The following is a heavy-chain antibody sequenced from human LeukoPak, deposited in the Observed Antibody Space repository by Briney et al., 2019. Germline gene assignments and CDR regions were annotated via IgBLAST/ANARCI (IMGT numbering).Heavy chain of an antibody. Sequence: GGSLRLSCAASGFTFSTYVMNWFRQAPGRGLEWVSTISVGAEYIFYADSVKGRFTISRDDSNNALYLQMHSLRAEDTALYYCASGPPFLKYFEYWGQGTLVTVSS. CDR3: ASGPPFLKYFEY. D-gene: IGHD3-3*01. CDR1: GFTFSTYV. J-gene: IGHJ4*02. CDR2: ISVGAEYI. V-gene: IGHV3-23*01.